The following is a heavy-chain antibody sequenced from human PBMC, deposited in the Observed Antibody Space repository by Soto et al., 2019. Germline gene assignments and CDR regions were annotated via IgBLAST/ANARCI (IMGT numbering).Heavy chain of an antibody. CDR1: GFIPSSYA. CDR3: AKASAPGGTYFPLWF. Sequence: VGSLRLSCVVSGFIPSSYAMSWVRQAPGKGLEWVSGISGSGGATSYADSVKGRFTISRDNSKNTLYLQMNSLSAEDTAIYYCAKASAPGGTYFPLWFWGQGTLVTVSS. D-gene: IGHD1-26*01. J-gene: IGHJ4*02. V-gene: IGHV3-23*01. CDR2: ISGSGGAT.